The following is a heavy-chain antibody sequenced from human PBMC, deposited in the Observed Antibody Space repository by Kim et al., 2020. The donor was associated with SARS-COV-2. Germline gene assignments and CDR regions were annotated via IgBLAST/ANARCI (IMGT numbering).Heavy chain of an antibody. CDR1: GFSFSSHY. CDR2: IFNDGSNQ. V-gene: IGHV3-30*04. CDR3: ARALDN. Sequence: GGSLRLSCTASGFSFSSHYMHWVRQAPGKGLEWVALIFNDGSNQYFADSVKGRFTISRDISKNTLYLQMNSLRVEDTAVYYCARALDNWGQGTLVTVSS. J-gene: IGHJ4*02.